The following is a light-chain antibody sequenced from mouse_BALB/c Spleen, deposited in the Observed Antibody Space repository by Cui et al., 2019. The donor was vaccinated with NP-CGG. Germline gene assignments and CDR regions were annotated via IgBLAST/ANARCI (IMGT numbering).Light chain of an antibody. V-gene: IGLV1*01. CDR2: GTN. CDR1: TGAVTTSNY. J-gene: IGLJ1*01. CDR3: ALWYSNHWV. Sequence: QVVLTKESALTTSPDETVTLTCRSSTGAVTTSNYANWVQEKPDHLFTGLIGGTNNRVPGVPARFSGSLIGDKAALTITGAQTEDEAIYFCALWYSNHWVFGGGTKLTVL.